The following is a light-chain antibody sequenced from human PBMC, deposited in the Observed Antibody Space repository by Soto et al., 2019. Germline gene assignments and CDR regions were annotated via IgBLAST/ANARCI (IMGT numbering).Light chain of an antibody. J-gene: IGKJ3*01. CDR2: AAS. CDR1: QGISNY. V-gene: IGKV1-27*01. Sequence: DIQMTQSPSSLSASVGDRVTITCRASQGISNYSAWYQQKPGKVPKLLIYAASTLQSWAPSRFSGSGSGTDLHLTISSLQHEDVATYYSHRYSSAPPRTFGPGTKVHIK. CDR3: HRYSSAPPRT.